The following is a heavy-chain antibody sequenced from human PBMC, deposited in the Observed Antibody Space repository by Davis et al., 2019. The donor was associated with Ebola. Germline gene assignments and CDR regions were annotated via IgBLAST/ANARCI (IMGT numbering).Heavy chain of an antibody. CDR2: ISWNSGSI. D-gene: IGHD6-19*01. Sequence: SLKISCAASGFTFDDYAMHWVRQAPGKGLEWVSGISWNSGSIGYADSVKGRFTISRDNAKNSLYLQMNSLRAEDMALYYCAKDSSHSVVAGDFDYWGQGTLVTVSS. V-gene: IGHV3-9*03. J-gene: IGHJ4*02. CDR3: AKDSSHSVVAGDFDY. CDR1: GFTFDDYA.